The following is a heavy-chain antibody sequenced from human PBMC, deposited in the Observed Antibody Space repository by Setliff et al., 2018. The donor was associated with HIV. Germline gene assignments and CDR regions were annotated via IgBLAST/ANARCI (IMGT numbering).Heavy chain of an antibody. Sequence: GESLKISCKASGCRFTSYWIAWVRQMPGKGLEWMGIIYPGDSDTRYSPSFQGQVTISVDKSLDSAYLQWNTLKASDTAMYYCARSNRGYDSRGFYRENWFDPWGQGTQGTVSS. V-gene: IGHV5-51*01. D-gene: IGHD3-22*01. CDR3: ARSNRGYDSRGFYRENWFDP. CDR2: IYPGDSDT. CDR1: GCRFTSYW. J-gene: IGHJ5*02.